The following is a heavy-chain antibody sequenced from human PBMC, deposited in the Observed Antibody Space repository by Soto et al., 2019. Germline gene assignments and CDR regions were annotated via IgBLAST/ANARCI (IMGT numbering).Heavy chain of an antibody. J-gene: IGHJ3*02. CDR2: IYPGDSDT. D-gene: IGHD6-19*01. CDR3: ARLTWVAVAGYDAFDI. Sequence: GESLKISCKGSGYSFTSYWIGWVRQMPGKGLEWMGIIYPGDSDTRYSPSFQGQVTISADKSISTAYLQWSSLKASDTAMYYCARLTWVAVAGYDAFDIWGQGTMVTVSS. CDR1: GYSFTSYW. V-gene: IGHV5-51*01.